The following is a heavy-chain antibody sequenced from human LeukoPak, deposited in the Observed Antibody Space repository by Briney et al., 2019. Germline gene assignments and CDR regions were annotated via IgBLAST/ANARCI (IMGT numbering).Heavy chain of an antibody. V-gene: IGHV4-39*07. CDR1: GGSISSSSYY. CDR3: AREGKDYFDIPGYYFFDY. D-gene: IGHD3-22*01. Sequence: SETLSLTCTVSGGSISSSSYYWGWIRQPPGKGLEWIGSIFYRGSTYYNPALMSRVTISVDTSKNLFSLKLRSVSATDTAVYYCAREGKDYFDIPGYYFFDYWGQGALVTVSP. CDR2: IFYRGST. J-gene: IGHJ4*02.